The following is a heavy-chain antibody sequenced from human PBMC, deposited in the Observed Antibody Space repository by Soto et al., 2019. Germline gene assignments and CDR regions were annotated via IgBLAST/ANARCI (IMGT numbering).Heavy chain of an antibody. V-gene: IGHV4-34*01. CDR2: MSHSGST. CDR1: GGSFSGYY. J-gene: IGHJ3*02. D-gene: IGHD1-1*01. CDR3: ARVERGTATTVVDAFDI. Sequence: SETLSLTCAVYGGSFSGYYWSWIRQPPGKGLEWIGEMSHSGSTHYNPSLKSRVTISVDTSKNQFSLKMSSVTAADTALYYCARVERGTATTVVDAFDIWGPGTMVTVSS.